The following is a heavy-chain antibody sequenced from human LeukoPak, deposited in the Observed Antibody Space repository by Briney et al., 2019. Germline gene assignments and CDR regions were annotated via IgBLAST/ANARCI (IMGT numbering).Heavy chain of an antibody. CDR1: GGSISSGDYY. CDR3: ASELRNNWFDP. J-gene: IGHJ5*02. D-gene: IGHD1-26*01. V-gene: IGHV4-30-4*08. CDR2: IYYSGST. Sequence: PSETLSLTCTVSGGSISSGDYYWSWIRQPPGKGLEWIGYIYYSGSTYYNPSLKSRVTISVDTSKNQFSLKLSSATAADTAVYYCASELRNNWFDPWGQGTLVTVSS.